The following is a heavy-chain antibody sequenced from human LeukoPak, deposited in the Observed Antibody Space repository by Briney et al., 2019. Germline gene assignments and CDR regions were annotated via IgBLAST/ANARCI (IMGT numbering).Heavy chain of an antibody. CDR3: AKGPYGSGSYLKTHFDY. CDR1: GFTFGDYV. D-gene: IGHD3-10*01. V-gene: IGHV3-30*02. Sequence: GGSLRLSCTASGFTFGDYVMSWVRQAPGKGLEWVAFIRYDGSNKYYADSVKGRFTISRDNSKNTLYLQMNSLRAEDTAVYYCAKGPYGSGSYLKTHFDYWGQGTLVTVSS. J-gene: IGHJ4*02. CDR2: IRYDGSNK.